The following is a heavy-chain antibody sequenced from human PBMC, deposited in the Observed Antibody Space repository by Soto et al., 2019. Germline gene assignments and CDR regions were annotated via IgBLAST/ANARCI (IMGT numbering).Heavy chain of an antibody. Sequence: QVQLQESGPGLVKPSETLSLTCTVSGGSISSYYWSWIRQPPGKGLEWIGYIYYSGSTNYEPSLKSRVTISVDTSKNQFSLNLSSVTAADTAVYYCARRYGSVFDIWGQGTMVTVSS. CDR3: ARRYGSVFDI. CDR2: IYYSGST. V-gene: IGHV4-59*08. J-gene: IGHJ3*02. D-gene: IGHD3-10*01. CDR1: GGSISSYY.